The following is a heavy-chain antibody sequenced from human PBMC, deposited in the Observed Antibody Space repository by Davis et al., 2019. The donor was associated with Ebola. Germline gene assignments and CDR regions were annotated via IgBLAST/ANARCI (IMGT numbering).Heavy chain of an antibody. D-gene: IGHD2-2*01. J-gene: IGHJ6*02. CDR2: ISYDGSNK. Sequence: PGGSLRLSCAASGFTFSSYAMHWVRQAPGKGLEWVAVISYDGSNKYYADYVKGRFTISRDNSKNTLYLQMNSLRAEDTAVYYCARDIVVVPAAGAEYGMDVWGQGTTVTVSS. CDR3: ARDIVVVPAAGAEYGMDV. V-gene: IGHV3-30-3*01. CDR1: GFTFSSYA.